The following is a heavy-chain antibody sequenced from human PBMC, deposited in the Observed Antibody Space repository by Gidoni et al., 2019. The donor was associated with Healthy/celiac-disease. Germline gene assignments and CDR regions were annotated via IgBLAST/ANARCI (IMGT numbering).Heavy chain of an antibody. V-gene: IGHV4-61*02. J-gene: IGHJ1*01. CDR3: ARDVDYYDSSGYPGA. D-gene: IGHD3-22*01. CDR2: IDTRGSN. Sequence: QVQLQELGLGLVKPSQTLHLTCTVSRGSISIGSDYWSWIRQPAGKGLEWIGRIDTRGSNNYNPSLKSRVTISVDTSKNQFSLKLSSVTAADTAVYYCARDVDYYDSSGYPGAWGQGTLVTVSS. CDR1: RGSISIGSDY.